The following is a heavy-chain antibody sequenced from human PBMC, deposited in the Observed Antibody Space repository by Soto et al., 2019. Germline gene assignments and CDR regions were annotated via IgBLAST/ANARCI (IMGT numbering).Heavy chain of an antibody. CDR1: GFTVTSYY. CDR3: ARDYYYGSGNYYRADYYHYGMDV. J-gene: IGHJ6*02. CDR2: IYTGGNT. V-gene: IGHV3-53*01. D-gene: IGHD3-10*01. Sequence: GGSLRLSCAASGFTVTSYYMSGVRQAPGKGLEWVSLIYTGGNTNYADSVKGRFTISRDNSKNTLYLQMNSLRAEDTAVYYCARDYYYGSGNYYRADYYHYGMDVWGQGTTVTVSS.